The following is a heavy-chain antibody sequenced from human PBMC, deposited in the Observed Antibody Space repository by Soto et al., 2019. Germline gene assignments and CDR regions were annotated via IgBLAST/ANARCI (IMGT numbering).Heavy chain of an antibody. D-gene: IGHD2-2*01. Sequence: PSETLSLTCTVSGVSISPYYWSWIRQSPGKGLEWIGYVHYRGTTNYNPSLKSRLTISVDTSMNRFSLKLSSVTAADTAVYYCARHERYQLPNNYYNYMDVWGTGTTVTVSS. CDR1: GVSISPYY. CDR3: ARHERYQLPNNYYNYMDV. J-gene: IGHJ6*03. CDR2: VHYRGTT. V-gene: IGHV4-59*08.